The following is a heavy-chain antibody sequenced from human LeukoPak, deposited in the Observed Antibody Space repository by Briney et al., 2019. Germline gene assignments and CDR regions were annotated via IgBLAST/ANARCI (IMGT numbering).Heavy chain of an antibody. CDR2: IYYSGST. D-gene: IGHD1-1*01. V-gene: IGHV4-59*08. CDR1: GASMSSYY. Sequence: SETLSLTCTVSGASMSSYYWSWIRQPPGKGLEWIGHIYYSGSTNYNPSLKSRVTISVDTSKNQFSLKLSSVTAPDTAVYYCVRHGTQKYVADYWGQGTLVTVSS. CDR3: VRHGTQKYVADY. J-gene: IGHJ4*02.